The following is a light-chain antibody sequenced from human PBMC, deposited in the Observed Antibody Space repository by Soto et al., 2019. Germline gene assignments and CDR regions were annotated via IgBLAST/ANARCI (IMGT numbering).Light chain of an antibody. V-gene: IGKV3-15*01. CDR3: QQYNNWPPWT. CDR1: QSLSTN. Sequence: EIVMTQSPATLSVSPGEKATLSCRASQSLSTNVAWYQQKPGQAPRLLIYGASTRATGIPARFSGSGSGTEFTLTISSPQSEDFAVYYCQQYNNWPPWTFGQGTKVEIK. J-gene: IGKJ1*01. CDR2: GAS.